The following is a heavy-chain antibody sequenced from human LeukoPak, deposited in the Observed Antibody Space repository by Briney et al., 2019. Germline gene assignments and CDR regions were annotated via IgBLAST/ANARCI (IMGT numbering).Heavy chain of an antibody. Sequence: PGGSLRLSCAASGFTFSSYSMNWVRQAPGKGLEWVSYISSSSSYIYYADSVKGRFTISRDNAKNSLYLQMNSLRAEDTAVYYCARDGGYYYDSSGYYFDYWGQGTLVTVSS. CDR2: ISSSSSYI. J-gene: IGHJ4*02. CDR1: GFTFSSYS. V-gene: IGHV3-21*05. D-gene: IGHD3-22*01. CDR3: ARDGGYYYDSSGYYFDY.